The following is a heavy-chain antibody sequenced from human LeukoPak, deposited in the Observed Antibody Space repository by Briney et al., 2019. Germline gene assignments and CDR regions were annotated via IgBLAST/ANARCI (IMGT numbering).Heavy chain of an antibody. CDR2: ISSSGSTI. J-gene: IGHJ6*03. CDR1: GFTFSDYY. V-gene: IGHV3-11*04. Sequence: PGGSLRLSCAASGFTFSDYYMSWIRQAPGKGLEWVSYISSSGSTIYYADSVKGRFTISRDNSKNTLYLQMNSLRAEDTAVYYCARDGRTTDFWSGYPKYYYYYMDVWGKGTTVTVSS. CDR3: ARDGRTTDFWSGYPKYYYYYMDV. D-gene: IGHD3-3*01.